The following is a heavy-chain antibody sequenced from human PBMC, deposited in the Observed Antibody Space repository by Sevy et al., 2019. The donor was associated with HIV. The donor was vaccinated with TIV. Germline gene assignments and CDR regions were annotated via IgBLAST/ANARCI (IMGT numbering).Heavy chain of an antibody. V-gene: IGHV1-24*01. J-gene: IGHJ4*02. CDR2: FDPQRGKI. D-gene: IGHD4-17*01. CDR3: TTDVHLGDFRLWDD. CDR1: EYSLNELS. Sequence: ASVKVSCQVFEYSLNELSIHWVRQAPGKGLEWMGGFDPQRGKIIYAQKFQGRVTMTEDTSTETAYMELSNLRSEDTAVYYCTTDVHLGDFRLWDDWGQGTRVTVSS.